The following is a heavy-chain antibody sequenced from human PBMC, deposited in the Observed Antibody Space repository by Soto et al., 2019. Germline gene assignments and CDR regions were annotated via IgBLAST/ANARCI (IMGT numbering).Heavy chain of an antibody. CDR1: GFTFSSYG. Sequence: LRLSCAASGFTFSSYGMHWVRQAPGKGLEWVAVISYGGSNKYYADSVKGRFTISRDNSKNTLYLQMNNLRAEDTAVYYCAKDNCISTSCYRLYNWFDPWGQGTLVTVSS. CDR3: AKDNCISTSCYRLYNWFDP. J-gene: IGHJ5*02. CDR2: ISYGGSNK. D-gene: IGHD2-2*01. V-gene: IGHV3-30*18.